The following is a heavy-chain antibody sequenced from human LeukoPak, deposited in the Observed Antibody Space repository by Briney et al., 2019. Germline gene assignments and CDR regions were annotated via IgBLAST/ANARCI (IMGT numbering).Heavy chain of an antibody. CDR1: GFTFSSYW. CDR2: IKQDGGEK. Sequence: GGSLRLSCAASGFTFSSYWMSWVRQDPGEGLEWVANIKQDGGEKYYVDSVKGRFTISRDNAKNSLYLQMNSLRAEDTAVYYCARERPGGWFDPWGQGTLVTVSS. J-gene: IGHJ5*02. V-gene: IGHV3-7*01. D-gene: IGHD4-23*01. CDR3: ARERPGGWFDP.